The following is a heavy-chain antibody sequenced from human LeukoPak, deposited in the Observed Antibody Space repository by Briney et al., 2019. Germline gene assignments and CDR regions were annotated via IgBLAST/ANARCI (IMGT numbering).Heavy chain of an antibody. CDR2: IYHSGST. CDR1: GYSISSGYY. J-gene: IGHJ4*02. D-gene: IGHD6-13*01. V-gene: IGHV4-38-2*01. CDR3: ARAIAAAGTGDY. Sequence: SETLSLTXAVSGYSISSGYYWGWVRQPPGKGLERIGSIYHSGSTYYNPSLKSRVTISVDTSKNQFSLKLSSVTAADTAVYYCARAIAAAGTGDYWGQGTLVTVSS.